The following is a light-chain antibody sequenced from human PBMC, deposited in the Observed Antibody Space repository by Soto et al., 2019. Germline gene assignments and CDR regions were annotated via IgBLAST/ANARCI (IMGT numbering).Light chain of an antibody. Sequence: QSMLTQPPSVSAAPGQNVTISCSGGISNIGNNYVAWYQQFPGTAPRRIIYDNNKRASGIPDRFSGSKSGTSATLVITGLQTGDEADYYCGTWDSRLSAVFGTGTKLTVL. J-gene: IGLJ1*01. CDR2: DNN. CDR1: ISNIGNNY. V-gene: IGLV1-51*01. CDR3: GTWDSRLSAV.